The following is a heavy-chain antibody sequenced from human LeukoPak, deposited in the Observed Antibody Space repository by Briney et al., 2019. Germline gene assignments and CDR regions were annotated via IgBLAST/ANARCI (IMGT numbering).Heavy chain of an antibody. CDR1: GGSISSYY. D-gene: IGHD5-12*01. J-gene: IGHJ6*02. V-gene: IGHV4-4*07. CDR3: ARDSGYVRFDYYYYYGMDV. Sequence: SETLSLTCTVSGGSISSYYWSWIRQPAGKGLEWIGRIYTSGSTNYNPSLKSRVTMSVDTSKNQFSLKLSSVTAADTAAYYCARDSGYVRFDYYYYYGMDVWGQGTTVTVSS. CDR2: IYTSGST.